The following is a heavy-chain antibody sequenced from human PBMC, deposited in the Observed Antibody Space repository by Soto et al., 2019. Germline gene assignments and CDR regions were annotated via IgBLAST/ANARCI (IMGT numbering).Heavy chain of an antibody. CDR1: GGCISISY. J-gene: IGHJ4*02. Sequence: SETLSLTCTVSGGCISISYCTWIPQPAGXRLEXIXRXYXXXSXXXXPSLKSRVTRSVDTSKNQGSLKLSSVPAADTAVYYCARDLSYFDYWGQGTLVTVSS. V-gene: IGHV4-4*07. CDR2: XYXXXSX. CDR3: ARDLSYFDY.